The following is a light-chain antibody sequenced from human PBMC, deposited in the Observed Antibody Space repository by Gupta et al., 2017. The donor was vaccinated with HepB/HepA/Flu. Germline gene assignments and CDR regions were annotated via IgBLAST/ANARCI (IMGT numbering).Light chain of an antibody. Sequence: DIVLTQSPGTLSLSPGERATLSCRASQSVSSNYLAWYQQKPGQAPRLLIYGASSRATDIPDRFSGSGSGTDFTLTISRLEPEDFAVYYCQQYGSSMCSFGQGTKLEIK. CDR1: QSVSSNY. J-gene: IGKJ2*04. V-gene: IGKV3-20*01. CDR3: QQYGSSMCS. CDR2: GAS.